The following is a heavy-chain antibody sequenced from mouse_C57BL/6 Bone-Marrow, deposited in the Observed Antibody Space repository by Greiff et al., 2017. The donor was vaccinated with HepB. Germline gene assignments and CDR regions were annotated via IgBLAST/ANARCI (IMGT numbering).Heavy chain of an antibody. CDR1: GFTFSDFY. CDR3: ARDAGLSPMDY. V-gene: IGHV7-1*01. D-gene: IGHD1-1*02. Sequence: EVMLVESGGGLVQSGRSLRLSCATSGFTFSDFYMEWVRQAPGKGLEWIAASRNKANDYTTEYSASVKGRFIVSRDTSQSILYLQMNALRAEDTAIYYCARDAGLSPMDYWGQGTSVTVSS. CDR2: SRNKANDYTT. J-gene: IGHJ4*01.